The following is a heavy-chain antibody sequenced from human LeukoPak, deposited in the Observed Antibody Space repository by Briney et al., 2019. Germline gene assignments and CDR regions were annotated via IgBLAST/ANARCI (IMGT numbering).Heavy chain of an antibody. Sequence: SETLSLTCTVSSGSLSSYYWSWIRQPPGKGLEWIGYIYYSGSTNYNPSLKSRVSMSVGTSKIQFSLKLSSVTAADTAVYYCARRDGYGAYDIWGQGTMVTVSS. CDR3: ARRDGYGAYDI. CDR1: SGSLSSYY. J-gene: IGHJ3*02. CDR2: IYYSGST. V-gene: IGHV4-59*01. D-gene: IGHD5-24*01.